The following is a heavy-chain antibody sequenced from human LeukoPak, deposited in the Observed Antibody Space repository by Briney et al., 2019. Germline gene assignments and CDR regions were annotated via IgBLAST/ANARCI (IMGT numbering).Heavy chain of an antibody. CDR1: GFTFSSYN. CDR2: ISSSSSYI. D-gene: IGHD6-19*01. V-gene: IGHV3-21*01. CDR3: ARDSGSGWIDY. Sequence: GSLRLSCSTSGFTFSSYNMKWVRQAPGKGLEWVSSISSSSSYIYYADSVKGRFTISRDNAKNSLYLQMNSLRAEDTAVYYCARDSGSGWIDYWGQGTLVTVSS. J-gene: IGHJ4*02.